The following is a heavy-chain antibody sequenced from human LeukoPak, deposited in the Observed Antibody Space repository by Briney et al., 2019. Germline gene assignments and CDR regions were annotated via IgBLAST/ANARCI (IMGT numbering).Heavy chain of an antibody. CDR1: GYTFTSYG. V-gene: IGHV1-18*01. D-gene: IGHD7-27*01. Sequence: ASVKVSCKASGYTFTSYGVSWVRQALGQGLEWMGWISAYNGNTNYAQKVQARVTMTRDTSTSTAYMELRSLRSDDTAVYYCARGLPWGQNSLYGMDVWGQGTTVTVSS. CDR3: ARGLPWGQNSLYGMDV. J-gene: IGHJ6*02. CDR2: ISAYNGNT.